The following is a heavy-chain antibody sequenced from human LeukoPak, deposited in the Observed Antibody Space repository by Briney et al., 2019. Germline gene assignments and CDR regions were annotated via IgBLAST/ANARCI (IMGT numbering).Heavy chain of an antibody. CDR1: GGSISSYY. CDR2: IYYSGST. D-gene: IGHD3-9*01. Sequence: SETLSLTCTVFGGSISSYYWSWIRQPPGKGLEWIGYIYYSGSTNYNPSLKSRVTISVDTSKNQFSLKLSSVTAADTAVYYCARRNYDILTGYLNPYWYFDLWGRGTLVTVSS. V-gene: IGHV4-59*08. CDR3: ARRNYDILTGYLNPYWYFDL. J-gene: IGHJ2*01.